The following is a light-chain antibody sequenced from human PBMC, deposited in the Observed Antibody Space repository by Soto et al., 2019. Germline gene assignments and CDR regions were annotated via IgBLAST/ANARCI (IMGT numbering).Light chain of an antibody. CDR2: GAS. V-gene: IGKV3-20*01. CDR1: QSVSSSY. J-gene: IGKJ5*01. CDR3: QQYGSPMYT. Sequence: EIVLTQSPGTLSLSPGERATLSCRASQSVSSSYLAWYQQKPGQAPRLLIYGASSRATGIPDRFSDSGSGTDFTLTISRLEPEDFAVYYCQQYGSPMYTFGQGTRLEI.